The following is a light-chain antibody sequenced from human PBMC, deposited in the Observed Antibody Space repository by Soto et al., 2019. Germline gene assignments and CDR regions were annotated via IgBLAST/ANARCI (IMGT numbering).Light chain of an antibody. CDR2: WAS. J-gene: IGKJ5*01. Sequence: DIVMTQSPDSLAVSLGERATINCKSSQSVLYSSNNKNYLAWYKQKPGQPPKLPISWASTRESGVPDRFSGSGSGTNFTLTISSLQAEDVAVYYCQQYYSTLITFGQGTRLEIK. CDR1: QSVLYSSNNKNY. CDR3: QQYYSTLIT. V-gene: IGKV4-1*01.